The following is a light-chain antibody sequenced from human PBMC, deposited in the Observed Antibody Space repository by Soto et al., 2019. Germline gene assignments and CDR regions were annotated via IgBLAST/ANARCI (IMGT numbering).Light chain of an antibody. V-gene: IGLV2-14*01. Sequence: QSALTQSASVSGSPGQSITISCTGTASDVGGYNYVSWYQHHPGKAPKLIIFEVSNRPSGVSHRFSGSKSGNTASLTISGLQAEDEADYYCSSYSRSSIPQFGGGTKVTVL. J-gene: IGLJ2*01. CDR1: ASDVGGYNY. CDR2: EVS. CDR3: SSYSRSSIPQ.